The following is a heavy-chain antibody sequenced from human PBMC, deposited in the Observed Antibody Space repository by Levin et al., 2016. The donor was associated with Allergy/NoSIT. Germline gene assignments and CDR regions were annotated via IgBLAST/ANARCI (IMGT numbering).Heavy chain of an antibody. J-gene: IGHJ6*02. CDR3: VQNGIVAGAGLYYYGMDV. CDR1: GFTFSNYA. V-gene: IGHV3-30-3*01. D-gene: IGHD6-19*01. Sequence: GESLKISCAASGFTFSNYAMHWVRQAPGKGLEWVAIILYDGTNDYYGESVKGRFTISRDNSQNTLYLQMNSLRPEDTAVYYCVQNGIVAGAGLYYYGMDVWGQGTTVTVSS. CDR2: ILYDGTND.